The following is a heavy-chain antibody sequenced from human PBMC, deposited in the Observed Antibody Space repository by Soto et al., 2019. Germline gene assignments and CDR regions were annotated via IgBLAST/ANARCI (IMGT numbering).Heavy chain of an antibody. D-gene: IGHD3-10*01. CDR2: FDPEDADT. Sequence: ASVEVSCKVSGYTLTELSMHWVRLALGKGLEWMGGFDPEDADTICAQKFQGRVTMTEDTSTDTAYMELSNLRSEDTAVYYCATLRSDLGLSGNYFNYFDYWGQGTLVTVS. CDR3: ATLRSDLGLSGNYFNYFDY. V-gene: IGHV1-24*01. CDR1: GYTLTELS. J-gene: IGHJ4*02.